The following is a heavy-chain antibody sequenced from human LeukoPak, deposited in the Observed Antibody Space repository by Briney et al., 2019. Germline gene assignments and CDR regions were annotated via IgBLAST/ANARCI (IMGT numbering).Heavy chain of an antibody. V-gene: IGHV1-2*02. Sequence: ASVKVSCKASGYTFTVYYIHWVRQAPGQELEWMGWINPKNGGTKYAQNFQGRVTMTRDTSISTGYMELSRLTSDDTAVYSCARGGLPASFDYWGLGTLVTVSS. CDR2: INPKNGGT. CDR3: ARGGLPASFDY. J-gene: IGHJ4*02. CDR1: GYTFTVYY. D-gene: IGHD2-21*01.